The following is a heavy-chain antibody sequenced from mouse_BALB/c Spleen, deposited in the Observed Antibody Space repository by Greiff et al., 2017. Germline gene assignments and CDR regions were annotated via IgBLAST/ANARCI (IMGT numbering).Heavy chain of an antibody. CDR3: ARHWNYDGYYGYFDV. D-gene: IGHD2-3*01. Sequence: EVQRVESGGGLVKPGGSLKLSCAASGFAFSSYDMSWVRQTPEKRLEWVAYISSGGGSTYYPDTVKGRFTISRDNAKNTLYLQMSSLKSEDTAMYYCARHWNYDGYYGYFDVWGAGTTVTVSS. CDR1: GFAFSSYD. V-gene: IGHV5-12-1*01. CDR2: ISSGGGST. J-gene: IGHJ1*01.